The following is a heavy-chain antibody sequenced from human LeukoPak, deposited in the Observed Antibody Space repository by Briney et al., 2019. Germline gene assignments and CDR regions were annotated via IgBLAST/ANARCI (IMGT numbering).Heavy chain of an antibody. J-gene: IGHJ4*02. D-gene: IGHD2-15*01. V-gene: IGHV3-48*02. Sequence: GGSLRLSCAASGFTFSSYSMNWVRQAPGKGLEWVSYISSSSSTIYYADSVKGRFTISRDNAKNSLYLQMNSLRDEDTAVYYCAKQLGYCSDGSCYFPYWGQGTLVTVSS. CDR3: AKQLGYCSDGSCYFPY. CDR2: ISSSSSTI. CDR1: GFTFSSYS.